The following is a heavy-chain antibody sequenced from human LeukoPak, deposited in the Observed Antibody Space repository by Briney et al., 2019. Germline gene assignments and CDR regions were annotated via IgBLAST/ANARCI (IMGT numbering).Heavy chain of an antibody. CDR1: GFTFTNAW. CDR2: INYSGST. V-gene: IGHV4-34*01. Sequence: PGGSLRLSCVDSGFTFTNAWMSWIRQPPGNGLEWIGEINYSGSTNYNPSLKSRVTISLDTSKNQFSLKLSSVTAADTAIYYCARGNLEWAAGTRWFDPWGQGTLVTVSS. J-gene: IGHJ5*02. D-gene: IGHD6-13*01. CDR3: ARGNLEWAAGTRWFDP.